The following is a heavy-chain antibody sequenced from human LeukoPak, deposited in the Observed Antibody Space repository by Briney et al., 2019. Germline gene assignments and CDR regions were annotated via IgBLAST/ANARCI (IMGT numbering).Heavy chain of an antibody. CDR2: IRYDGSNK. CDR3: ARDVYAY. V-gene: IGHV3-33*08. Sequence: PGRSLRLSCAASGFTFSSYGMHWVRQAPGKGLEWVAFIRYDGSNKYYADSVKGRFTISRDNAKNSLYLQMDSLRAEDTAVYYCARDVYAYWGQGTLVTVSS. J-gene: IGHJ4*02. CDR1: GFTFSSYG. D-gene: IGHD5/OR15-5a*01.